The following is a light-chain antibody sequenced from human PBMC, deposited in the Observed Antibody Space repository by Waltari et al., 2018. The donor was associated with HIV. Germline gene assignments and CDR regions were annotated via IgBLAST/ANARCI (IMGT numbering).Light chain of an antibody. CDR3: QSFDSSLSGSRV. J-gene: IGLJ3*02. V-gene: IGLV1-40*01. CDR2: ASR. CDR1: SHNIGAGND. Sequence: QSVLTQPPSVSGAPGQRVTISCTGSSHNIGAGNDVHCYPLFPGTAPKLLIYASRNRPSGVPDRFSGAKSGTSASLAITGLQAEDEADYFCQSFDSSLSGSRVFGGGTKLTVL.